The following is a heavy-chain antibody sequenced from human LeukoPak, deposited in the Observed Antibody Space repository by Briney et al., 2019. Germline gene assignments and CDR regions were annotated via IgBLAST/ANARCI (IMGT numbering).Heavy chain of an antibody. CDR3: ARDGYDIVVVPAAQGPYYYYYMDV. J-gene: IGHJ6*03. CDR2: VYGSGYT. V-gene: IGHV4-59*01. CDR1: GASISGWY. D-gene: IGHD2-2*01. Sequence: SETLSLTCTVSGASISGWYWSWIRQPPGKGLEWIGYVYGSGYTNYNPSLKSRVTMSIDTSKNHFSLKLTSVTAADTATYYCARDGYDIVVVPAAQGPYYYYYMDVWGKGATVTVSS.